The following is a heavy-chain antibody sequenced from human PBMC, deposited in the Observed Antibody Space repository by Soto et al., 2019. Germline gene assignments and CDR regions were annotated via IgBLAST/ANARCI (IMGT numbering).Heavy chain of an antibody. CDR1: GFTFSSYA. CDR2: ISGSGGST. CDR3: FRGSGSYPIGGMDV. V-gene: IGHV3-23*01. D-gene: IGHD3-10*01. J-gene: IGHJ6*02. Sequence: PGGSLRLSCAASGFTFSSYAMSWVRQAPGKGLEWVSAISGSGGSTYYADSVKGRFTISRDNSKNTLYLQMNSLRAEDTAVYYCFRGSGSYPIGGMDVWGQGTXVTVSS.